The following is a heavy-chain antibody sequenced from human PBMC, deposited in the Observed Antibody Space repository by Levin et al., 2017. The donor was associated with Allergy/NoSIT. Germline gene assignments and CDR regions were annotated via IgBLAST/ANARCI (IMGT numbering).Heavy chain of an antibody. CDR1: DGSIHNSS. CDR3: ARVWTSSSYWYFDH. D-gene: IGHD6-6*01. CDR2: IYYRGST. V-gene: IGHV4-59*01. J-gene: IGHJ2*01. Sequence: SQTLSLPCTVSDGSIHNSSWSWLRQPPGKGLEWIGYIYYRGSTNYSPSLKSRVTIAVDTSKNHFSLSLSSVTAADTALYYCARVWTSSSYWYFDHWGRGTLVTVSS.